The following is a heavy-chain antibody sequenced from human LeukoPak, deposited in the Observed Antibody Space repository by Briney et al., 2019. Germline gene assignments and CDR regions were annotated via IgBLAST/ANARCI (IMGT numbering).Heavy chain of an antibody. Sequence: SVKVSCKASGASFNAYAISWVRQAPGQGLEWMGGIIPIFGTSNYAQKLQGRVTISTDESTSTAYMEVSSLRSEDTAIYYCARGLDASMETAYDYWGQGTLVTVSS. V-gene: IGHV1-69*05. CDR3: ARGLDASMETAYDY. CDR2: IIPIFGTS. J-gene: IGHJ4*02. CDR1: GASFNAYA. D-gene: IGHD5-18*01.